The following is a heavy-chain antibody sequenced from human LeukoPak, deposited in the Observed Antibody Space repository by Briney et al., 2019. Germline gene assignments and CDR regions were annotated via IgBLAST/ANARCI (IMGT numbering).Heavy chain of an antibody. CDR3: ARVKRDYFDY. Sequence: PSETLSLTCTVSGVSISSYYWSWIRQPPGKGLEWMGYLSYSGYTTYNPSLKSRVTISVDTSKNQFSLKLSSVTAADTAVYYCARVKRDYFDYWGQGTLVTVSS. V-gene: IGHV4-59*12. J-gene: IGHJ4*02. CDR2: LSYSGYT. CDR1: GVSISSYY.